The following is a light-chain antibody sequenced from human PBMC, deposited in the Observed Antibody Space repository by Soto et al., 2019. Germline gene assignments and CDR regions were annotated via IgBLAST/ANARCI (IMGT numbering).Light chain of an antibody. Sequence: DIVLTQTPLSLSVTPGQPASISCKSSQSLLYSDGKTYLYWYLQRPGQPPQLLIYEVSNRFTGVPDRFSGRGSGKDFTLKISRVEVEDVGVYYCMQSMQVPWTFGQGTKVGIK. CDR3: MQSMQVPWT. V-gene: IGKV2D-29*01. CDR1: QSLLYSDGKTY. J-gene: IGKJ1*01. CDR2: EVS.